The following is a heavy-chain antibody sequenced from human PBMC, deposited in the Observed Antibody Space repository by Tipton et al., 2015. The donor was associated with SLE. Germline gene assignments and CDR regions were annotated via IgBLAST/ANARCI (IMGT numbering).Heavy chain of an antibody. Sequence: GSLRLSCAASGFTFDDYGMSWVRQGPGQAPEWVAGIGWDGTKTGYADSLKGRVTISRDNAKNSLYLQMNRLRVEDTALYYCGRAQGYCSGGVCSHIDSWGQGTLVTVSS. J-gene: IGHJ4*02. CDR3: GRAQGYCSGGVCSHIDS. CDR2: IGWDGTKT. D-gene: IGHD2-8*02. CDR1: GFTFDDYG. V-gene: IGHV3-20*04.